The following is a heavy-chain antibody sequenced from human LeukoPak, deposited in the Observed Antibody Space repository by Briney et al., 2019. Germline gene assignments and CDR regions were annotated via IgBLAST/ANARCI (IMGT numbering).Heavy chain of an antibody. CDR1: GFTFSIYA. Sequence: GGSLRLSCAASGFTFSIYAMNWVRQAPGKGLEWVSLISDSGANKHYADSVKGRFTISRDNSMNTLSLQMNSLRTEDTAVYWCAKDVGVGGGVMAVWGQGSPVTV. J-gene: IGHJ6*02. CDR2: ISDSGANK. D-gene: IGHD3-3*01. CDR3: AKDVGVGGGVMAV. V-gene: IGHV3-23*01.